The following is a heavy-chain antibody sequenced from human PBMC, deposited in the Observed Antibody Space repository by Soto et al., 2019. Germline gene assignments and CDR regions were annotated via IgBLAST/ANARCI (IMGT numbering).Heavy chain of an antibody. D-gene: IGHD4-17*01. CDR3: AAGLTTVVTPPDS. CDR1: GGSISSGDSY. V-gene: IGHV4-30-4*01. J-gene: IGHJ4*02. CDR2: IYYSGST. Sequence: PSETLSLTCTVSGGSISSGDSYWSWIRHPPGKGLEWIGYIYYSGSTYYNPPLKSRVTISVDTSKNQFSLKLSSVTAADTAVYYCAAGLTTVVTPPDSWGQGTLVTVSS.